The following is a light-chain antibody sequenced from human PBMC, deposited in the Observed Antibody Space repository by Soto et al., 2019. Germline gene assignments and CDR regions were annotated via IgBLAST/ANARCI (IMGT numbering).Light chain of an antibody. J-gene: IGLJ2*01. CDR3: QTWGTGIHVV. Sequence: QPVLTQSPSASASLGASVKLTCTLSSGHNAHAIAWHQQQPEKGPRYLMRLNSDGSHSKGDGIPDRFSGSSSGAERYLTISSLQSEDEADYYCQTWGTGIHVVFGGGTKLTVL. V-gene: IGLV4-69*01. CDR1: SGHNAHA. CDR2: LNSDGSH.